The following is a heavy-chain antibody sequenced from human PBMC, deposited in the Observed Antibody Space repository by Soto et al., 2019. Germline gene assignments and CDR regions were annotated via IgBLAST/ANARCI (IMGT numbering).Heavy chain of an antibody. CDR2: ISYDGSNK. Sequence: QVQLVESGGGVVQPGRSLRLSCAASGFTFSSYAMHWVRQAPGKGLEGVAVISYDGSNKYYADSVKGRFTISGDNSKNTLYVQMNSLGAEDTAVYYCARESVNYYDSSGYYGDYWGQGTLVTVSS. V-gene: IGHV3-30-3*01. CDR1: GFTFSSYA. CDR3: ARESVNYYDSSGYYGDY. D-gene: IGHD3-22*01. J-gene: IGHJ4*02.